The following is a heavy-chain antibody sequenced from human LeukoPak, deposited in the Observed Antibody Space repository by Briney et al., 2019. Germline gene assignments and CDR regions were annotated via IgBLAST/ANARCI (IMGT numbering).Heavy chain of an antibody. J-gene: IGHJ4*02. D-gene: IGHD1-26*01. CDR2: ISSSSSTI. Sequence: GGSLRLSCAASGFTFSSYSMNWVRQAPGKGLEWVSYISSSSSTIYYADSVKGRFSISRDNAKNSLYLQMNSLRAEDTAVYYCARDLLGWELHYFDYWGQGTLVTVSS. CDR3: ARDLLGWELHYFDY. V-gene: IGHV3-48*04. CDR1: GFTFSSYS.